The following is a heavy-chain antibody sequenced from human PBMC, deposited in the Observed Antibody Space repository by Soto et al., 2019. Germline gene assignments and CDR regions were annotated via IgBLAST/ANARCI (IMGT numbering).Heavy chain of an antibody. Sequence: SETLSLTSTVSGGTISSGDYYWSWIRQPPGKGLEWIGYMYNTGSTVYNPSFKSRVTISVDTSKNQFSLKLNSVTAADTAVYYCARDLWGYCGTDCYPLDVWGQGTTVTVSS. CDR2: MYNTGST. D-gene: IGHD2-21*02. CDR1: GGTISSGDYY. V-gene: IGHV4-61*08. CDR3: ARDLWGYCGTDCYPLDV. J-gene: IGHJ6*02.